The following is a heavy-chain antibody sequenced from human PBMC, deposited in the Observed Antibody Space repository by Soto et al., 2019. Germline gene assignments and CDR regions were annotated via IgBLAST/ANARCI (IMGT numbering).Heavy chain of an antibody. J-gene: IGHJ5*02. V-gene: IGHV4-39*01. CDR1: GVSIHDSHSF. CDR2: IYYSGGA. Sequence: SETLSLTCAVSGVSIHDSHSFWGWIRQPPGKGLEFIGSIYYSGGANYNPSLKSRVTISLDTSKNQFSLTVNSVTAADTAIYYCASGALDIVVVPAAIRWFDPWGQGTLVTVSS. D-gene: IGHD2-2*02. CDR3: ASGALDIVVVPAAIRWFDP.